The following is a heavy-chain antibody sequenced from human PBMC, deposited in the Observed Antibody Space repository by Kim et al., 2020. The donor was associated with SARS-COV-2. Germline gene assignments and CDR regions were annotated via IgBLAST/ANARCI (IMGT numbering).Heavy chain of an antibody. CDR2: ITKSSTTI. D-gene: IGHD1-26*01. Sequence: GGSLRLSCATSGFTFSAYDMNWIRQAPGKGLEWLSFITKSSTTIYYADSVEGRFTISRDNAKNSLFLQMNSLRDEDTALYYCVRARMVGAFDMWGQGTKV. CDR1: GFTFSAYD. CDR3: VRARMVGAFDM. V-gene: IGHV3-48*02. J-gene: IGHJ3*02.